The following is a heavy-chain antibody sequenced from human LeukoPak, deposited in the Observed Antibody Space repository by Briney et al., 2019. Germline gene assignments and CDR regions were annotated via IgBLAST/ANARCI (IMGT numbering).Heavy chain of an antibody. CDR1: GFTFSSYE. CDR2: ISSSGSTI. J-gene: IGHJ4*02. CDR3: ARGGILTGYYPFDY. V-gene: IGHV3-48*03. D-gene: IGHD3-9*01. Sequence: GGSLRLSCAASGFTFSSYEMSWVRQAPGKGLEWVSYISSSGSTIYYADSVKGRFTISRDNAKNSLYLQMNSLRAEDTAVYYCARGGILTGYYPFDYWGQGTLVTVSS.